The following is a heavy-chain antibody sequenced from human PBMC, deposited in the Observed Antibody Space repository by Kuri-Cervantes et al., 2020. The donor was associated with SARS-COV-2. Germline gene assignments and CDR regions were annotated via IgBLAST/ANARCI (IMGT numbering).Heavy chain of an antibody. V-gene: IGHV4-34*01. CDR2: INHSGST. CDR3: ARHTSTGWFDP. D-gene: IGHD2-2*02. Sequence: ESLKISCAASGFTFSSYSMNWVRQAPGKGLEWIGEINHSGSTNYNPSLKSRVTISVDTSTNQFSLKLTSVTAADTAVYYCARHTSTGWFDPWGQGTLVTVSS. J-gene: IGHJ5*02. CDR1: GFTFSSYS.